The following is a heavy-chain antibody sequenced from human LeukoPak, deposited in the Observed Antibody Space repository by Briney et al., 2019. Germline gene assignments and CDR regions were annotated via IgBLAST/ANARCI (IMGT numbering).Heavy chain of an antibody. CDR3: ATGDEWQLLDY. Sequence: ASVKVSCKVPGYSLSELSMHWVRQAPGKGLEYMGGFDPGERKLIYAEKLQGRVTMTEDKSTDTAYMELSSLRSEDTAVYYCATGDEWQLLDYWGQGTLVTVSS. J-gene: IGHJ4*02. V-gene: IGHV1-24*01. CDR1: GYSLSELS. D-gene: IGHD3-10*01. CDR2: FDPGERKL.